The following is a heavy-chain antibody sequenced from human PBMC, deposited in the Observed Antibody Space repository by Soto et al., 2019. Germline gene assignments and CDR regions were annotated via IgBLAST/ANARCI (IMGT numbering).Heavy chain of an antibody. CDR2: IIPIFGTA. Sequence: ASVKVSCKASGGTFSSYAISWVRQAPGQGLEWMGGIIPIFGTANYAQKFQGRVTITADESTSTAYMELSSLRSEDTAVYYCARAFIAVAGSEYYYYGMDVWGQGTTVTVSS. CDR1: GGTFSSYA. V-gene: IGHV1-69*13. D-gene: IGHD6-19*01. J-gene: IGHJ6*02. CDR3: ARAFIAVAGSEYYYYGMDV.